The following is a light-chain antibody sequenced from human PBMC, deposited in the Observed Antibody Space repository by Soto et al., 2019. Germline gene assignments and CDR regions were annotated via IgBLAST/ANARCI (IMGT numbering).Light chain of an antibody. CDR1: SSDVGSYNL. J-gene: IGLJ1*01. Sequence: QYALTQPASVSGSPGQSITISCTGTSSDVGSYNLVSWYQQHPGKAPKLMIYEGNKRPAGVSNRFSGSKSANTASLTISGLQTEDEDDYSCCSYAGTNSFVFGTGTKLTVL. CDR3: CSYAGTNSFV. V-gene: IGLV2-23*01. CDR2: EGN.